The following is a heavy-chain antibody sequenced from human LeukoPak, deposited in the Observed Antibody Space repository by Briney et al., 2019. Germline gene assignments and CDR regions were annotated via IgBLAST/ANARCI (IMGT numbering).Heavy chain of an antibody. CDR2: ISGDSSGT. CDR3: ARPYYDVLTAHTPEFGC. D-gene: IGHD3-9*01. CDR1: GFTFSDYW. Sequence: GGSLRLSCAASGFTFSDYWMHWVRQAPGQGLVWVSRISGDSSGTTYADSVKGRFTISRDNAKNTVYLQMNSLRAEDTAVYYCARPYYDVLTAHTPEFGCWGQGTLVTVSS. V-gene: IGHV3-74*01. J-gene: IGHJ5*01.